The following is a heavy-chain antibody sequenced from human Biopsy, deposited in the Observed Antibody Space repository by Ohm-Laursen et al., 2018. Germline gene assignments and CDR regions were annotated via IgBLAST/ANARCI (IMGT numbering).Heavy chain of an antibody. CDR1: GGSMRSGFYY. D-gene: IGHD4-23*01. J-gene: IGHJ5*02. Sequence: GTLSLPCTVSGGSMRSGFYYWSWIRQPPGKGLEWIGHFYYSGTTNYNPSLKSRVTISVDTSKKQFSLKLISVAAADTAVYYCARRREVDSGGGAGAGWFGPWGQGTLVTVSS. V-gene: IGHV4-61*01. CDR2: FYYSGTT. CDR3: ARRREVDSGGGAGAGWFGP.